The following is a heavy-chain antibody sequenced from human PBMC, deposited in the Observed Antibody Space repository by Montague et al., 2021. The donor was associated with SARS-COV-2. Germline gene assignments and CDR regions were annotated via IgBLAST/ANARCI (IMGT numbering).Heavy chain of an antibody. CDR1: GFTFSSYG. Sequence: SLRLSCAASGFTFSSYGMHWVRQAPGKGLEWVAVIWYDGSNKYYADSVKGRFTISRDNSKNTLYLQMNSLRAGDTAVYYWARDNWGSSWYFQSGGMDVWGQGTTVTVSS. D-gene: IGHD6-13*01. CDR2: IWYDGSNK. J-gene: IGHJ6*02. CDR3: ARDNWGSSWYFQSGGMDV. V-gene: IGHV3-33*01.